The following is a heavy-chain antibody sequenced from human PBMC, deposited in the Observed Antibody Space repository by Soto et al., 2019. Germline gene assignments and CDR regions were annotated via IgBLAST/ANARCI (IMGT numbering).Heavy chain of an antibody. Sequence: PGGSLRLSCAASGFTFSSYAMSWVRQAPGKGLEWVSAISGSGGSTYYADSVKGRFTISRDNSKNTLYLQMNSLRAEDTAVYYCAKGRGDFWSGYQVKDAFDSWGQGTMVTVSS. D-gene: IGHD3-3*01. CDR2: ISGSGGST. J-gene: IGHJ3*02. V-gene: IGHV3-23*01. CDR3: AKGRGDFWSGYQVKDAFDS. CDR1: GFTFSSYA.